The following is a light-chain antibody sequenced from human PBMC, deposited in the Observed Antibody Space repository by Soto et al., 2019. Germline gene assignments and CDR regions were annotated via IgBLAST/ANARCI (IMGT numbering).Light chain of an antibody. V-gene: IGKV1-5*03. J-gene: IGKJ5*01. CDR2: KAS. CDR1: KSIMAG. CDR3: QQYHSYPLP. Sequence: DIQITQCPSNLSTCVGERNTITCPATKSIMAGLSWYQQKPVKALKLLIYKASNVESGVPSMFSGSGSGTEFTLTISILQLXDFSTYYCQQYHSYPLPLGHGTRLEIK.